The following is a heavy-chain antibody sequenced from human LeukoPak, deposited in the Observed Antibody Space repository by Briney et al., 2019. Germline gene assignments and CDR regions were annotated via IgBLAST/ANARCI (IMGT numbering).Heavy chain of an antibody. V-gene: IGHV3-21*04. CDR3: AKRENYYDSSGYHYVGAFDI. CDR2: ISSSSSYI. Sequence: PGGSLRLSCAASGFTFSSYSMNWVRQAPGKGLEWVSSISSSSSYIYYADSVKGRFTISRDNSKNTVYLQMNSLRAEDTAVYYCAKRENYYDSSGYHYVGAFDIWGQGTMVTVSS. CDR1: GFTFSSYS. D-gene: IGHD3-22*01. J-gene: IGHJ3*02.